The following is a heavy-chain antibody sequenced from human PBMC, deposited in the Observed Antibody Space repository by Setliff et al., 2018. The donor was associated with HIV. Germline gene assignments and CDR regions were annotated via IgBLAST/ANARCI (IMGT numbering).Heavy chain of an antibody. V-gene: IGHV4-34*01. D-gene: IGHD5-18*01. CDR3: ARGTKGIQLWYTLFFDY. CDR1: GESFSGYS. Sequence: SETLSLTCAVYGESFSGYSWTWIRQPPGKGLEWLGEINHSGSAKYNPDLKSRVTTSVDTSKKQFSLKLTSVTAADTAVYYCARGTKGIQLWYTLFFDYWGQGTRVTVSS. CDR2: INHSGSA. J-gene: IGHJ4*02.